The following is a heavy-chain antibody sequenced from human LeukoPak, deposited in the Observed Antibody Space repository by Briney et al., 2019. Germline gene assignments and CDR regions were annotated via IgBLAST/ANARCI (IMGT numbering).Heavy chain of an antibody. CDR3: ARSSSVTIPGYYFDY. J-gene: IGHJ4*02. Sequence: SVKVSCKASGGTFSSYAISWVRQAPGQGLEWMGGIIPIFGTANYAQKFQGRVTITADVSTSTAYMELSSLRSEDTAVYYCARSSSVTIPGYYFDYWGQGTLVTVSS. CDR1: GGTFSSYA. D-gene: IGHD2-21*01. CDR2: IIPIFGTA. V-gene: IGHV1-69*01.